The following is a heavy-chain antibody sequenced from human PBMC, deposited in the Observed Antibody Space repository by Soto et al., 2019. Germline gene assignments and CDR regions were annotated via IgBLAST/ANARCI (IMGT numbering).Heavy chain of an antibody. D-gene: IGHD3-22*01. CDR3: ARGPSSSGYYFPYYYYGMDV. Sequence: SVKVSCKASGGTFSSYAISWVRQAPGQGLEWTGGIIPIFGTANYAQKFQGRVTITADESTSTAYMELSSLRSEDTAVYYCARGPSSSGYYFPYYYYGMDVWGQGTTVTVSS. CDR1: GGTFSSYA. CDR2: IIPIFGTA. J-gene: IGHJ6*02. V-gene: IGHV1-69*13.